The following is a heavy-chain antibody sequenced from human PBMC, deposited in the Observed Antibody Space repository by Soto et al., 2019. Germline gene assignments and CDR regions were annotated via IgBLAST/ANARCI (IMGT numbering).Heavy chain of an antibody. CDR2: ISFDGSNK. J-gene: IGHJ5*02. D-gene: IGHD4-4*01. V-gene: IGHV3-30*04. Sequence: GGSLRLSCAASGFSFMNSAMHWVRQAPGKGLEWVAMISFDGSNKFYADSMRGRFTISRDNPKNTLYLQMNSLRPEDTAVYFCGRDVYPHSSPSWFDPWGQGTRVTVSA. CDR1: GFSFMNSA. CDR3: GRDVYPHSSPSWFDP.